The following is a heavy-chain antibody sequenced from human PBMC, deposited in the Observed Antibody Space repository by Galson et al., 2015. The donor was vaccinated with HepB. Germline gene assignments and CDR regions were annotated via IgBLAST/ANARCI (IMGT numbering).Heavy chain of an antibody. CDR3: ATDKSTSYYYGMDV. CDR1: GYTLTELS. CDR2: FDPEDGET. V-gene: IGHV1-24*01. Sequence: SVKVSCKVSGYTLTELSMHWVRQAPGKGLEWMGGFDPEDGETIYAQKFQGRVTMTEDTSTDTAYMELSSLRSEDTAVYYCATDKSTSYYYGMDVWGQGTTVTVSS. J-gene: IGHJ6*02. D-gene: IGHD2-2*01.